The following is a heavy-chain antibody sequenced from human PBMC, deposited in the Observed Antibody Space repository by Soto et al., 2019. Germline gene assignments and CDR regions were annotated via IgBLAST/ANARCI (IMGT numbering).Heavy chain of an antibody. D-gene: IGHD3-10*01. CDR3: AGARMIRGVPYFDY. V-gene: IGHV4-31*03. J-gene: IGHJ4*02. CDR2: IYYSGNA. CDR1: GGSISTDGYY. Sequence: QVQLQESGPGLVKPSQTLSLTCTVSGGSISTDGYYWSWIRQPPGKGLEWIGYIYYSGNAYYNPSLQSRVTISVDTSKNQFSLKLTSVTAAGSAVYYCAGARMIRGVPYFDYWGQGTLVTVSS.